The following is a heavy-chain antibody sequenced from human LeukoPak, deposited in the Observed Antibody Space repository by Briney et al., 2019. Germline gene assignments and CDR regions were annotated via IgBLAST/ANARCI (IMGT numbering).Heavy chain of an antibody. CDR1: GFNFSSYA. J-gene: IGHJ3*02. CDR2: ISGSGGRT. CDR3: AKDQRNSWISGAFDI. Sequence: GGSLRLSCAASGFNFSSYAMSWVRQAPGKGLEWVSGISGSGGRTYYADCVKGRFTISRDNYKNTLYLQMNSLRAEDTAVYYCAKDQRNSWISGAFDIWGQGTMVTVSS. D-gene: IGHD6-13*01. V-gene: IGHV3-23*01.